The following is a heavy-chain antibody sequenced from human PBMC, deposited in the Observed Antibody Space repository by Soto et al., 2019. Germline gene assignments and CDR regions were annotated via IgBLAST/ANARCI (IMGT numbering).Heavy chain of an antibody. CDR1: GGTFSSYA. D-gene: IGHD3-10*01. J-gene: IGHJ6*02. CDR3: ARDLREYYGSGTAYYYYYGMDV. V-gene: IGHV1-69*01. CDR2: IIPIFGTA. Sequence: QVQLVQSGAEVKKPGSSVKVSCKASGGTFSSYAISWVRQAPGQGLEWMGGIIPIFGTANYAQKFQGRVTITADESTSTAYMELSSLRSEDTAVYYCARDLREYYGSGTAYYYYYGMDVWGQGTTVTVSS.